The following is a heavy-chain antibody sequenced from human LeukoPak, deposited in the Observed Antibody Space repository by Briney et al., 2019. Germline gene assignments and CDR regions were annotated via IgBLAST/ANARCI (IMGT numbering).Heavy chain of an antibody. CDR1: GFTFSSYA. CDR2: ISGSGGST. J-gene: IGHJ4*02. V-gene: IGHV3-23*01. CDR3: AKDPSNYGDYVPFDY. Sequence: GGSLRLSCAASGFTFSSYAMSWVRQAPGKGLEWVSAISGSGGSTYYADSVKGRFTISRDNSKNTLYLQMNSLRAEDTAVYHCAKDPSNYGDYVPFDYWGQGTLVTVSS. D-gene: IGHD4-17*01.